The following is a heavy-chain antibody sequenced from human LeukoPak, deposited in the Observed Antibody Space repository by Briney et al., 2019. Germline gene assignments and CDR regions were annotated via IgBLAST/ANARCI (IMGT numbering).Heavy chain of an antibody. CDR1: GGSISSGGYY. D-gene: IGHD6-19*01. Sequence: SETLSLTCTVSGGSISSGGYYWSWIRQPAGKGLEWIGRIYTSGSTNYNPSLKSRVTISVDTSKNQFSLKLSSVTAADTAVYYYAREEGSHIAVAGKAHTYYFDYWGQGTLVTVSS. CDR3: AREEGSHIAVAGKAHTYYFDY. CDR2: IYTSGST. J-gene: IGHJ4*02. V-gene: IGHV4-61*02.